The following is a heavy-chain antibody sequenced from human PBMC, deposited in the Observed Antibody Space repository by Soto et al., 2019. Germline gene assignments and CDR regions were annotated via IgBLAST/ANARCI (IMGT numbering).Heavy chain of an antibody. Sequence: QVQLVQSGAEMKKPGSSVKVSCQVSGGTFSTYAITWVRQAPGQGLEWMGGILPIFGTPNYAQKFQGRVTXXAXXSTTTAYMELSSLRSEDTAVYYCASSTAAPYYLDYWGQGTLVTVSS. CDR3: ASSTAAPYYLDY. V-gene: IGHV1-69*12. J-gene: IGHJ4*02. CDR1: GGTFSTYA. CDR2: ILPIFGTP. D-gene: IGHD2-2*01.